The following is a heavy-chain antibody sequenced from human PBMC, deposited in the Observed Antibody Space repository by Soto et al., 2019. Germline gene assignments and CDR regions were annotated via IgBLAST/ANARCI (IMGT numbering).Heavy chain of an antibody. CDR1: GGTFSSYA. Sequence: QVQLVQSGAEVKKPGSSVKVSCKASGGTFSSYAISWVRQAPGQGLEWMGGIIPIFGTANYAQKFQGRVTITEGESTSTADMELSSLRSEHTAVYYCARCIDGGYSGYDQFDYWGQGTMVTVSS. V-gene: IGHV1-69*12. D-gene: IGHD5-12*01. J-gene: IGHJ4*02. CDR3: ARCIDGGYSGYDQFDY. CDR2: IIPIFGTA.